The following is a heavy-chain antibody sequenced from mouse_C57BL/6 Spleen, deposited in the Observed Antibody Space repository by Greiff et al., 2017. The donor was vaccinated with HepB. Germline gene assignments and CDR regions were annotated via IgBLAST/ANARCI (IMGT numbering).Heavy chain of an antibody. CDR2: IYPRSGNT. Sequence: VQLQESGAELARPGASVKLSCKASGYTFTSYGISWVKQRTGQGLEWIGEIYPRSGNTYYNEKFKGKATLTADKSSSTAYMELRSLTSEDSAVYFCARGELRLRGGYYAMDYWGQGTSVTVSS. CDR1: GYTFTSYG. J-gene: IGHJ4*01. V-gene: IGHV1-81*01. CDR3: ARGELRLRGGYYAMDY. D-gene: IGHD3-2*02.